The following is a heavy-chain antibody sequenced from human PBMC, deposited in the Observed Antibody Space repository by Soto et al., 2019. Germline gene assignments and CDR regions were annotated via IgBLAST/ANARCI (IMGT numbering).Heavy chain of an antibody. D-gene: IGHD3-9*01. Sequence: SETLSLTCTVSGGSISSYYWSWIRQPPGKGLEWIGYIYYSGSTNYNPSLKSRVTISVATSKNQFSLKLSSVTAVDTAVYYCARGAPRTGLYYYYGMDGWGQGTTVTVSS. CDR3: ARGAPRTGLYYYYGMDG. J-gene: IGHJ6*02. CDR1: GGSISSYY. CDR2: IYYSGST. V-gene: IGHV4-59*01.